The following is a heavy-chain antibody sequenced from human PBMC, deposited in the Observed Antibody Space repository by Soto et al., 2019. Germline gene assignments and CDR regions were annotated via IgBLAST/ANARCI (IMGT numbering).Heavy chain of an antibody. D-gene: IGHD2-21*02. J-gene: IGHJ6*02. CDR2: IYYSGST. CDR3: ARVCGGDCHHGMDV. CDR1: GGSISSGGYY. Sequence: PSETLSLTCTVSGGSISSGGYYWSWIRQHPGKGLEWIGYIYYSGSTYYNPSLKSRVTISVDTSKNQFSLRLSSVTAADTAVYYWARVCGGDCHHGMDVWGQGTTVTSP. V-gene: IGHV4-31*02.